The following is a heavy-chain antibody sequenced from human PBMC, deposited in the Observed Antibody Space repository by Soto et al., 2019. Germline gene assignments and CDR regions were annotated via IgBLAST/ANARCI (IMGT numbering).Heavy chain of an antibody. J-gene: IGHJ4*02. V-gene: IGHV3-30-3*01. Sequence: QVQLVESGGGVVQPGRSLRLSCAASGFTFTNYAMHWVRQAPGKGLEWVAVISYDANNKYYADSVKGRFTLFRDSSKNTLYLQMSSLRVEDTAVYYCARDGSAAGKRFIDYWGQGTPVTVYS. D-gene: IGHD6-13*01. CDR3: ARDGSAAGKRFIDY. CDR1: GFTFTNYA. CDR2: ISYDANNK.